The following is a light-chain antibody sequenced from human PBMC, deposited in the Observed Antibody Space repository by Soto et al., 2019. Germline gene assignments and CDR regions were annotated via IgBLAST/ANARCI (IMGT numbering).Light chain of an antibody. CDR3: SSYTSSSTLYV. CDR2: EVS. Sequence: QSALTQPASVSGSTGQSITISCTGTSSDVGGYNYVSWYQQHPGKAPKLMIYEVSNRPSGVSNRFSGSKSGNTASLTISGLPAEDEADYYCSSYTSSSTLYVFGTGTKLTVL. CDR1: SSDVGGYNY. V-gene: IGLV2-14*01. J-gene: IGLJ1*01.